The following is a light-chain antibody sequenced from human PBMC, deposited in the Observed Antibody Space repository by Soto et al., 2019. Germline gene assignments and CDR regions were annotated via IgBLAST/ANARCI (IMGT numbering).Light chain of an antibody. CDR1: QSISSW. CDR3: QQYNSFSWT. J-gene: IGKJ1*01. CDR2: KAS. Sequence: DIQMTQSPSTLSVSVGGRVTITCRASQSISSWLAWYQQKPGKAPKLLIYKASSLESGVPSRFSGSGSGTEFTLTISSLQPDDFATYYCQQYNSFSWTFGQGTKVDI. V-gene: IGKV1-5*03.